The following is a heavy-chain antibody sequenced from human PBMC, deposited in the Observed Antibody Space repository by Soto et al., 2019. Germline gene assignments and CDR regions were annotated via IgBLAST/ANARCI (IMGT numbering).Heavy chain of an antibody. V-gene: IGHV3-30-3*01. CDR3: ARAADDIVVVVAATPSPFDY. D-gene: IGHD2-15*01. Sequence: QVQLVESGGGVVQPGRSLRLSCAASGFTFSSYAMHWVRQAPGKGLEWVAVISYDGSNKYYADSVKGRFTISRDNSKNTLYLQMNILRAEDTAVYYCARAADDIVVVVAATPSPFDYWGQGTLVTVSS. CDR2: ISYDGSNK. CDR1: GFTFSSYA. J-gene: IGHJ4*02.